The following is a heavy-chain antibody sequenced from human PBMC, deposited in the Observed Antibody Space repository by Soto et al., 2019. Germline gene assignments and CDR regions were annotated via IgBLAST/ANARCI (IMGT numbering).Heavy chain of an antibody. Sequence: QVQLVESGGGVVQPGRSLRLSCAASGFTFSSYAMHWVRQAPCKGLEWVAVISYDGSNKYYADSVKGRFTISRDNSKNTLYLQMNGLRAEDTAASYCARMRTTVVTPDAFDIWGQGTMVTVSS. CDR3: ARMRTTVVTPDAFDI. D-gene: IGHD4-17*01. V-gene: IGHV3-30-3*01. CDR2: ISYDGSNK. CDR1: GFTFSSYA. J-gene: IGHJ3*02.